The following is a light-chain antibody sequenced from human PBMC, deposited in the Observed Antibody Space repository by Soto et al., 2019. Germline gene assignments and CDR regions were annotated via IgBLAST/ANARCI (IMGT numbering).Light chain of an antibody. CDR2: EVS. J-gene: IGLJ1*01. V-gene: IGLV2-8*01. CDR3: CSYASNNRGV. Sequence: QSALTQPPSASGSPGQSVTISCTGTSSDVGGYNYVSWYQQHPGKAPKLMIYEVSKRPSGVPDRFSGSKSGNTASLTVSGLQAEDEADYYCCSYASNNRGVFGTGTKLT. CDR1: SSDVGGYNY.